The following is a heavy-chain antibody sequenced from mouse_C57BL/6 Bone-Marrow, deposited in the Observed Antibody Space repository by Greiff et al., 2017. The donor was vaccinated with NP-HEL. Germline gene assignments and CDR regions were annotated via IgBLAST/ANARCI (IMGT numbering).Heavy chain of an antibody. J-gene: IGHJ1*03. D-gene: IGHD1-2*01. V-gene: IGHV1-42*01. CDR1: GYSFTGYY. CDR2: INPSTGGT. CDR3: ARGLLRRGWYFDV. Sequence: EVQLQQSGPELVKPGASVKISCKASGYSFTGYYMNWVKQSPEKSLEWIGEINPSTGGTTYNQKFKAKATLTVDKSSSTAYMQLKSLTSVDSAVYYCARGLLRRGWYFDVWGTGTTVTVSS.